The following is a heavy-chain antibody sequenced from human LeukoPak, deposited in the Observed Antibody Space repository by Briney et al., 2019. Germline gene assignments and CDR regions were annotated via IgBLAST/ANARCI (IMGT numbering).Heavy chain of an antibody. Sequence: PGRSLRLSCAASGFTFSSYGMHWVRQAPGKGLEWVAVISYDGSNKYYADSVKGRFTISRDNSKNTLYLQMNSLRAEDTAVYYCAKDPNSLGSDYWGQGTLVTVSS. J-gene: IGHJ4*02. CDR1: GFTFSSYG. D-gene: IGHD4-23*01. V-gene: IGHV3-30*18. CDR2: ISYDGSNK. CDR3: AKDPNSLGSDY.